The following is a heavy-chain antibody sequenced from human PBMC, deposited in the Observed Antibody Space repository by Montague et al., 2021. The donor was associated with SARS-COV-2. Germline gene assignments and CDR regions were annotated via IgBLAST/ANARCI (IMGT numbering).Heavy chain of an antibody. CDR2: IYWDXDK. Sequence: PALVKPTQTLTLTCTFSGFSLSTSGVGVGWIRQPPGKALEWLALIYWDXDKRYSPSLKSRLTITKDTSKNQAVLTMTNMDPVDTATYYCAHRRPLWGYFDYWGQGTLVTVSS. CDR3: AHRRPLWGYFDY. D-gene: IGHD7-27*01. CDR1: GFSLSTSGVG. J-gene: IGHJ4*02. V-gene: IGHV2-5*02.